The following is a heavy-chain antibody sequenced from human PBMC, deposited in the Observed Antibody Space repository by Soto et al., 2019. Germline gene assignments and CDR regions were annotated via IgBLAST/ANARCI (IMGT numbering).Heavy chain of an antibody. CDR2: IYYSGST. CDR1: GGSISSYY. V-gene: IGHV4-59*08. D-gene: IGHD1-1*01. Sequence: PSETLSLTCTVSGGSISSYYWSWIRQPPGKGLEWIGYIYYSGSTNYNPPLKSRVTISVDTSKNQFSLKLTSVTAADTAVYYCARHTMGSSSNSFHSWGQGTLVTVSS. J-gene: IGHJ4*02. CDR3: ARHTMGSSSNSFHS.